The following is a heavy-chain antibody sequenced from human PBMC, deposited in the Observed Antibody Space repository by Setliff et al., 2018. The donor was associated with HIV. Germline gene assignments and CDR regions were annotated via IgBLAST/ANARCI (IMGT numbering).Heavy chain of an antibody. D-gene: IGHD3-10*01. J-gene: IGHJ4*02. CDR3: AADLPSRGGGEFDY. Sequence: PSETLSLTCAVSGYSIRSGYYWGWIRQSPGKGLEWIGLIKNTGATQFAAPGKDRFTISRDVSKTTVYLQMSSLKTEDTALYFCAADLPSRGGGEFDYWGQGTQVTVSS. V-gene: IGHV3-15*01. CDR2: IKNTGAT. CDR1: GYSIRSGYY.